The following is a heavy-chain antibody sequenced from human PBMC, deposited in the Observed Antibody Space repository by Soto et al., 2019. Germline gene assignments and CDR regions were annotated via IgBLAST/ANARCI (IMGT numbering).Heavy chain of an antibody. CDR1: GFTFRSYA. J-gene: IGHJ3*02. Sequence: GGSLRLSCAASGFTFRSYAMSWVRQAPGKGLEWVSGIVGSGDSTYYAESVKGRFTISRDNSKGTLNLQMNSLRAEDTAVYYCAKDRCSSTSCRLFPTNQGTGIWRQGTMVTVSS. CDR3: AKDRCSSTSCRLFPTNQGTGI. CDR2: IVGSGDST. V-gene: IGHV3-23*01. D-gene: IGHD2-2*01.